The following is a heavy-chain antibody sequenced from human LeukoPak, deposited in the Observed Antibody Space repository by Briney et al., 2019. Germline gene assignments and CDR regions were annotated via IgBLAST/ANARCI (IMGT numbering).Heavy chain of an antibody. CDR2: ISWNSGSI. J-gene: IGHJ1*01. Sequence: AGGSLRLSRAASGFTFDDYAMHWVRQAPGKGLEWVSGISWNSGSIGYADSVKGRFTISRDNAKNSLYLQMNGLRAEDMALYYCAKDSGIAAAGTGEYFQHWGQGTLVTVSS. CDR3: AKDSGIAAAGTGEYFQH. V-gene: IGHV3-9*03. CDR1: GFTFDDYA. D-gene: IGHD6-13*01.